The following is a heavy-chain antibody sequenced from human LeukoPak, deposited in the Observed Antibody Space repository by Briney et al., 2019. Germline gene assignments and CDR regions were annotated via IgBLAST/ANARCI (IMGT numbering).Heavy chain of an antibody. CDR1: GFTFSSYS. Sequence: PGGSLRLSCAASGFTFSSYSMNWVRQAPGKGLEWVSSISSSSNYIYYADSLKGRFTISRDNAKISLYLQMNSLRAEDTAVYYCARDSKVVGAAPFDSWGQGTLVTVSS. CDR2: ISSSSNYI. J-gene: IGHJ4*02. D-gene: IGHD2-15*01. CDR3: ARDSKVVGAAPFDS. V-gene: IGHV3-21*01.